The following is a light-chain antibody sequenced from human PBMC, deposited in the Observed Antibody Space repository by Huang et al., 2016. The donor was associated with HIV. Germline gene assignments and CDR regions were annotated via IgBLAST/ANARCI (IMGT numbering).Light chain of an antibody. J-gene: IGKJ1*01. CDR3: QHHKDWPWT. Sequence: EIVLTRSPATLSVSPGERATLSCTTSQTVRNNMAGYQKKPGQAPRLLVHGSSTRATCIPDRFSGSGSGTEFTLTITGLQSEDFAVYYCQHHKDWPWTFGQGTRVEIK. CDR2: GSS. V-gene: IGKV3-15*01. CDR1: QTVRNN.